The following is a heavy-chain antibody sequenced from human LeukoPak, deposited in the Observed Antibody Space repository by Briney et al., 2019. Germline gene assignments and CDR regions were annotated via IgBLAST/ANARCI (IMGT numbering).Heavy chain of an antibody. J-gene: IGHJ4*02. CDR1: GFTFGDYD. CDR3: AKPRIAVAGTDLDF. Sequence: PGGSLRLSCAASGFTFGDYDMHWVRQATGKGLEWVSAIGTVGDTFYAGSVEGRFTISRENAKNSLYLQMNSLSAGDTAVYYCAKPRIAVAGTDLDFWGQGTLVTVSS. V-gene: IGHV3-13*04. D-gene: IGHD6-19*01. CDR2: IGTVGDT.